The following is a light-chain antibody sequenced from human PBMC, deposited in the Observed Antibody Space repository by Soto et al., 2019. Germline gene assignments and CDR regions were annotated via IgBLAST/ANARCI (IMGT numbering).Light chain of an antibody. V-gene: IGKV3-11*01. CDR3: QQRSNWPLT. J-gene: IGKJ4*01. Sequence: EIVLTQSPATLSLSPGERATLSCRASQSVSSYLACYQQKPGQAPRLLIYDASNRATGIPARFSGSGSGTDFTLTISSLEPEDFAVYYFQQRSNWPLTFGGGTKVEIK. CDR1: QSVSSY. CDR2: DAS.